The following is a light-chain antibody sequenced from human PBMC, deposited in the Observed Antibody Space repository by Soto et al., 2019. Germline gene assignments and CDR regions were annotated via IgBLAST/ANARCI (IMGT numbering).Light chain of an antibody. V-gene: IGKV3-15*01. CDR1: QSVSSN. CDR2: GAS. Sequence: EIVLTQSPGTLSLSPGERATLSCRASQSVSSNLAWYQQKPGQAPRLLIYGASTRATGIPARFSGSGSGTEFTLTISSLQSEDFAVYYCQQYNNWPWTFGQGTEVDIK. CDR3: QQYNNWPWT. J-gene: IGKJ1*01.